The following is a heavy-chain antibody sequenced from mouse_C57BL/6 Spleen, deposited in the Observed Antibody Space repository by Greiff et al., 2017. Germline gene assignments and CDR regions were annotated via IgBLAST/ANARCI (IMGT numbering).Heavy chain of an antibody. V-gene: IGHV10-1*01. CDR3: VGGNYVHYYAMDY. J-gene: IGHJ4*01. CDR1: GFSFNTYA. D-gene: IGHD2-1*01. Sequence: EVQRVESGGGLVQPKGSLKLSCAASGFSFNTYAMNWVRQAPGKGLEWVARIRSKSNNYATYYADSVKDRFTISRDDSESMLYLQMNNLKTEDTAMYYCVGGNYVHYYAMDYWGQGTSVTVSS. CDR2: IRSKSNNYAT.